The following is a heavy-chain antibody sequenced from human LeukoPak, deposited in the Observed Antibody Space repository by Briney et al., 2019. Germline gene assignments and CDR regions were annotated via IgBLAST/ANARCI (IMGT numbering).Heavy chain of an antibody. CDR2: INSDGSST. CDR3: ARDPTDGPYSSSPIDY. V-gene: IGHV3-74*01. D-gene: IGHD6-13*01. J-gene: IGHJ4*02. Sequence: PGGFLRLSCAASGFTFSSYWMHWVRQAPGKGLVWVSRINSDGSSTSYADSVKGRFTISRDNAKNTLYLQMNSLRAEDTAVYYCARDPTDGPYSSSPIDYWGQGTLVTVSS. CDR1: GFTFSSYW.